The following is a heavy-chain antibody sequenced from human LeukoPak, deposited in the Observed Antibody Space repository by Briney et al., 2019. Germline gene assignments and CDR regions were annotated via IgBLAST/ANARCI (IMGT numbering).Heavy chain of an antibody. J-gene: IGHJ6*02. CDR1: GYSFTSYW. V-gene: IGHV5-51*01. CDR3: ARAAAAGDSSYYGMDV. CDR2: IYPGDSDT. Sequence: GESLKISCKGSGYSFTSYWIGWVRQMPGKGLEWMGIIYPGDSDTRYSPPFQGQVTISADKSISTAYLQWSSLKASDTAMYYCARAAAAGDSSYYGMDVWGQGTTVTVSS. D-gene: IGHD6-13*01.